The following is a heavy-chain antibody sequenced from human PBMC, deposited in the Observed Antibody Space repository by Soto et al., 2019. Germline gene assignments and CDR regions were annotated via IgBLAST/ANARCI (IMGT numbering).Heavy chain of an antibody. CDR3: ARDYGAKYYAMDV. CDR2: IIPIFDTL. D-gene: IGHD3-10*01. V-gene: IGHV1-69*01. J-gene: IGHJ6*02. Sequence: QLQLVQSGAEVKKPGSSVKVSCKASGGTFSNFAISWVRQAPGQGLEWMGEIIPIFDTLNYAQKFQDRVTITADESTSTVSMEMSSLGSEDTAVYYCARDYGAKYYAMDVWGQGTKVTVSS. CDR1: GGTFSNFA.